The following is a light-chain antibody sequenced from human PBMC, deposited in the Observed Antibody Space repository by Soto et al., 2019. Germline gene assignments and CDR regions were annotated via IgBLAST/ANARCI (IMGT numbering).Light chain of an antibody. CDR3: QQSNSHGT. J-gene: IGKJ1*01. V-gene: IGKV1-5*01. CDR1: QSISSC. CDR2: DAS. Sequence: IPMTQSPSTLSACVGDRATITCRASQSISSCLAWYQQKPGKAPKLLIYDASRLESGVPSRFSGSGSGTEFDLSIRNQHTDVLARYISQQSNSHGTCGEGTKVDIK.